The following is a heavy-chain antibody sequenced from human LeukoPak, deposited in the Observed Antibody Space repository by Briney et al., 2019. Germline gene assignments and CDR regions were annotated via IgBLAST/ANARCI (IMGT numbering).Heavy chain of an antibody. V-gene: IGHV1-2*02. CDR2: INPNSGGT. CDR3: ARIIVVRDY. J-gene: IGHJ4*02. Sequence: ASVKVSCKASGYSFNSQGMNWVRQAPGQGLEWMGWINPNSGGTNYAQKFQGRVTMTRDTSISTAYMELSRLRSDDTAVYYCARIIVVRDYWGQGTLVTVSS. D-gene: IGHD2-15*01. CDR1: GYSFNSQG.